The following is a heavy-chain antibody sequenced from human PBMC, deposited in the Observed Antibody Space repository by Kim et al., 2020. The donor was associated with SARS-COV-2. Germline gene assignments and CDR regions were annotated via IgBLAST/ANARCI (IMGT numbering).Heavy chain of an antibody. D-gene: IGHD5-18*01. J-gene: IGHJ6*02. CDR2: INSDGSST. Sequence: GGSLRLSCAASGFTFSSYWMHWVRQAPGKGLVWVSRINSDGSSTSYADSVKGRFTISRDNAKNTLYLQMNSLRAEDTAVYYCASSTWIQLWPTTGIGLMDVWGQGTTVTVSS. CDR1: GFTFSSYW. V-gene: IGHV3-74*01. CDR3: ASSTWIQLWPTTGIGLMDV.